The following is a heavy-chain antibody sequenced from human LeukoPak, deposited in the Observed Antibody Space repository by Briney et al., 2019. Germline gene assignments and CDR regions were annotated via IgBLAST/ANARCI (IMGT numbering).Heavy chain of an antibody. Sequence: PGGSLRLSCAASGFTFSSYWMSWVRQAPGKGLEWVANIKQDGKGKYYLVSVKGRFTISRDNAKKSLYLNMNSLRAEDTAVYYCARDFSGVTGYTYGRGIDSWGQRTLVTVSS. J-gene: IGHJ4*02. D-gene: IGHD5-18*01. CDR2: IKQDGKGK. V-gene: IGHV3-7*01. CDR1: GFTFSSYW. CDR3: ARDFSGVTGYTYGRGIDS.